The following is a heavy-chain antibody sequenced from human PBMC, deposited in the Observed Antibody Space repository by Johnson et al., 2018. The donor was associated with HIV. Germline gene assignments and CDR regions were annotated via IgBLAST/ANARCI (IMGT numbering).Heavy chain of an antibody. Sequence: QEQLVESGGGVVQPGRSLRLSCAASGFTFSSYAMHWVRQAPGKGLEWVAVISYDGSNKYYTDSVKGRFTISRDNSKNRLYLQMNSLRAEDTAVYFCARGVKQQLSVVDAFDIWGQGTMVIVSS. CDR3: ARGVKQQLSVVDAFDI. J-gene: IGHJ3*02. CDR2: ISYDGSNK. D-gene: IGHD1-1*01. CDR1: GFTFSSYA. V-gene: IGHV3-30*04.